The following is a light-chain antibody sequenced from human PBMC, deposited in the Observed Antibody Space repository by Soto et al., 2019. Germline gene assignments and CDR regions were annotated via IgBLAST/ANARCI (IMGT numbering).Light chain of an antibody. V-gene: IGLV3-1*01. CDR3: QAWDSSTYV. CDR1: KLGDKY. CDR2: QDS. Sequence: ELTQPPSVSVSPGQTASITCSGDKLGDKYACWYQQKPGQSPVLVIYQDSKRPSGIPERFSGSNSGNTATLTISGTQAMDEADYYCQAWDSSTYVFGTGTKV. J-gene: IGLJ1*01.